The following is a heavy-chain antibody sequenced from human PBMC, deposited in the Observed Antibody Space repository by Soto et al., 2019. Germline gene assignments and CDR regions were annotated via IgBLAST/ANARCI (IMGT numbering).Heavy chain of an antibody. CDR3: ASLRNFYDSSAYFDY. CDR2: IYYSGSS. Sequence: SETLSLTCTVSGGAISSGDYYFSCIGQPPGKGLEWIGYIYYSGSSSYNPSLKSRVTISLDTSKNQFSLNLNSVTAADTAVYYCASLRNFYDSSAYFDYWGQGTRVTVSS. CDR1: GGAISSGDYY. J-gene: IGHJ4*02. V-gene: IGHV4-30-4*01. D-gene: IGHD3-22*01.